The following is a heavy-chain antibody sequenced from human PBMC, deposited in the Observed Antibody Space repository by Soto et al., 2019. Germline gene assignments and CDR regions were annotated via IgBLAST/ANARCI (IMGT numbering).Heavy chain of an antibody. CDR2: ISYDGSNK. CDR3: AKDGWPRYYYYGMDG. CDR1: GFTFSSYG. D-gene: IGHD2-15*01. V-gene: IGHV3-30*18. Sequence: PGGSLRLSCAASGFTFSSYGMHWVRQAPGKGLEWVAVISYDGSNKYYADSVKGRFTISRDNSKNTLYLQMNSLRAEDTAVYYCAKDGWPRYYYYGMDGRAQGTTVTVSS. J-gene: IGHJ6*02.